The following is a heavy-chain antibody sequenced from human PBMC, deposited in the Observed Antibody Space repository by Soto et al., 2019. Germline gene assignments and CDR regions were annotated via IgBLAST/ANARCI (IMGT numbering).Heavy chain of an antibody. CDR1: GYSFAGYW. CDR3: ARQIYDSDTGPNFQYYFDS. Sequence: PGESLKISCKGSGYSFAGYWITWVRQKPGKGLEWMGRIDPSDSQTYYSPSFRGHVTIPVTKSITTVFLPWSSLMASDTAMYYCARQIYDSDTGPNFQYYFDSWGQGTPVTVSS. D-gene: IGHD3-22*01. V-gene: IGHV5-10-1*01. J-gene: IGHJ4*02. CDR2: IDPSDSQT.